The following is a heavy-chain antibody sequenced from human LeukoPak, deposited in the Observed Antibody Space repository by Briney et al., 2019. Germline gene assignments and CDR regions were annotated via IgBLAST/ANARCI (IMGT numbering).Heavy chain of an antibody. J-gene: IGHJ4*02. CDR1: GGSISSYY. D-gene: IGHD2-2*02. V-gene: IGHV4-59*01. CDR2: IYYSGST. Sequence: PSETLSPTCTVSGGSISSYYWSWIRQPPGKGLEWIGYIYYSGSTNYNPSLKSRVTISVDTSKNQFSLKLSSVTAADTAVYYCARSDYCSSTSCYMDYWGQGTLVTVSS. CDR3: ARSDYCSSTSCYMDY.